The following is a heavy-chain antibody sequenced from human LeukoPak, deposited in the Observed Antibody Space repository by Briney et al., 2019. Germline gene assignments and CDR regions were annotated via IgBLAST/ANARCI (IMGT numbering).Heavy chain of an antibody. D-gene: IGHD6-13*01. CDR1: GFTFSSYS. Sequence: PGGSLRLSCAASGFTFSSYSMNWVRQAPGKGLEWVAVISSDGGNKYYADSVKGRFTISRDNSKNTLYLQMNSLRAEDTAVYYCAKDHKIAAGMGIDYWGQGTLVTVSS. J-gene: IGHJ4*02. CDR2: ISSDGGNK. CDR3: AKDHKIAAGMGIDY. V-gene: IGHV3-30*18.